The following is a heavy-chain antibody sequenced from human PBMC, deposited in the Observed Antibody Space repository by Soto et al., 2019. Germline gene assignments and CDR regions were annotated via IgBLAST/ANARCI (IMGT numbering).Heavy chain of an antibody. Sequence: SETLSLTCAVYGGSFSGYYWSWIRQPPGKGLEWIGEINHSGSTNYNPSLKSGDTISVDTSKNQFSLKLSSVTAADTAVYYCARRRPYSNSHVGYYFDYWGQGTLLTVS. V-gene: IGHV4-34*01. J-gene: IGHJ4*02. D-gene: IGHD4-4*01. CDR3: ARRRPYSNSHVGYYFDY. CDR1: GGSFSGYY. CDR2: INHSGST.